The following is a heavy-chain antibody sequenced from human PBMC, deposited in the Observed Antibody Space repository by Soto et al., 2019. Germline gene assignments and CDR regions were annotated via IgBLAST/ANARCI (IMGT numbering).Heavy chain of an antibody. J-gene: IGHJ5*02. D-gene: IGHD2-2*01. CDR3: ARATIVLVPAAMVSHWFDP. Sequence: QVQLQESGPGLVKPSQTLSLTCTVSGGSISSGDYYWSWIRQPPGKGLEWIGYIYYSGSTYYNPSLKSRVTISVDTSKNQFSLKLSSVTAADTAVYYCARATIVLVPAAMVSHWFDPWGQGTLVTVAS. V-gene: IGHV4-30-4*01. CDR1: GGSISSGDYY. CDR2: IYYSGST.